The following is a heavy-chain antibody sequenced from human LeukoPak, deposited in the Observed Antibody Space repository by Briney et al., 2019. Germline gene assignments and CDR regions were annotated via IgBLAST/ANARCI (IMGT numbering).Heavy chain of an antibody. V-gene: IGHV3-11*01. CDR1: GFNFSDFF. D-gene: IGHD5-12*01. CDR2: ISKTGRGI. Sequence: GGSLRLSCAASGFNFSDFFMSWIRQAPGKGLQWLAYISKTGRGIEYAESVRGRFTISRDNAKNSVFLQMDSLRAEDTAVYFCATVRYSTIWSFEFDNWGQGALVTVSS. CDR3: ATVRYSTIWSFEFDN. J-gene: IGHJ4*02.